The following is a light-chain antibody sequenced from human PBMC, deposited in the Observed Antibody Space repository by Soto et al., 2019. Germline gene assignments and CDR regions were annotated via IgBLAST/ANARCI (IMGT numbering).Light chain of an antibody. V-gene: IGKV1-33*01. J-gene: IGKJ4*01. CDR1: QDISTY. CDR3: QQYDNLPLT. CDR2: DAS. Sequence: DIQMTQSPSSLSASVGDRVTITCQASQDISTYLNWYQQKPGKAPKLLLYDASNLETGVPSRFSGSGSGTDFTFTISSLQPEDIATYYCQQYDNLPLTFGGGTKVEIK.